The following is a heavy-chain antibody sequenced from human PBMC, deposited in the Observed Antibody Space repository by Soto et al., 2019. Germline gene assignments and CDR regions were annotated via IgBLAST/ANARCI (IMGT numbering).Heavy chain of an antibody. Sequence: PSETLCFTCTFSGGSISSYYWSWIRQPPGKGLDLIGYIYYSGSTNYNPSLKSRVTISVDTSKNQFSLKLSSVTAADTAVYYCARVPLYYDILTGYLPPYYYYGMDVWGQGTTVTVSS. CDR3: ARVPLYYDILTGYLPPYYYYGMDV. V-gene: IGHV4-59*01. CDR2: IYYSGST. D-gene: IGHD3-9*01. CDR1: GGSISSYY. J-gene: IGHJ6*01.